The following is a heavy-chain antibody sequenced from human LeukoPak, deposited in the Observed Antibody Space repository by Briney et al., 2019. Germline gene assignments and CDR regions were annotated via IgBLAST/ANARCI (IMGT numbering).Heavy chain of an antibody. V-gene: IGHV3-30*04. Sequence: PGGSLRLSCAASGFTFSSYAMHGVRQAPGKGLEWVAVISYDGSNKYYADSAKGRFTISRDNSKNTLYLQMNSLRAEDAAVYYCARVTYYYDSSGYSDAFDILGQGTMVTVSS. D-gene: IGHD3-22*01. CDR3: ARVTYYYDSSGYSDAFDI. J-gene: IGHJ3*02. CDR2: ISYDGSNK. CDR1: GFTFSSYA.